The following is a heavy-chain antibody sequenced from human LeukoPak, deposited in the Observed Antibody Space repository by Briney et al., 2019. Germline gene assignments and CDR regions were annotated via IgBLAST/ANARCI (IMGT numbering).Heavy chain of an antibody. CDR3: AKGYSSSWYYFDY. CDR1: GFTFSSYP. CDR2: ISGSGGST. D-gene: IGHD6-13*01. J-gene: IGHJ4*02. Sequence: PGGSLRLSCAASGFTFSSYPMSWVRQAPGKGLEWVSAISGSGGSTYYADSVKGRFTISRDNSKNTLYLQMNSLRAEDTAVYYCAKGYSSSWYYFDYWGQGTLVTVSS. V-gene: IGHV3-23*01.